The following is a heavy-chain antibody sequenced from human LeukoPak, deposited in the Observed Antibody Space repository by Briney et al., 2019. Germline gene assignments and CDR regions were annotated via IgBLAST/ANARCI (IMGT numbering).Heavy chain of an antibody. V-gene: IGHV3-66*01. D-gene: IGHD3-16*02. CDR3: ARVIIISVARWFDP. CDR2: IYSGGST. J-gene: IGHJ5*02. Sequence: PGGSLRLSCAASGFTVSSEYMSWVRQAPGKGLEWVSVIYSGGSTYYADSVKGRFTISRDNSKNTLYLQMNSLRAEDTAVYYCARVIIISVARWFDPWGQGTLVTVSS. CDR1: GFTVSSEY.